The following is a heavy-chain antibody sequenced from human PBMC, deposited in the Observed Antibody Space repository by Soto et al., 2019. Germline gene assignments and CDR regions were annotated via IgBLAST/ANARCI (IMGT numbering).Heavy chain of an antibody. CDR2: ITTTFGTT. Sequence: QVQLVQSGAEVKKPGSSVKVSCKASGGTFSKKSITWVRKVPGQGFEWIGGITTTFGTTKFAQRLQGRVTTTADESTSTAYMELISLTSEDTAVYYWATWADLVTYRGFIGYLDYWGQGTQVTVSS. J-gene: IGHJ4*02. D-gene: IGHD2-21*01. CDR3: ATWADLVTYRGFIGYLDY. CDR1: GGTFSKKS. V-gene: IGHV1-69*01.